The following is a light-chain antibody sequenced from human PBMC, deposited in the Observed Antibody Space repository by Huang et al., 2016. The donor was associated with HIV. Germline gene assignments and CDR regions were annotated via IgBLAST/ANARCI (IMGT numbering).Light chain of an antibody. V-gene: IGKV1D-13*01. CDR2: DAS. CDR3: QHFNNYPYS. CDR1: QGISSA. J-gene: IGKJ2*03. Sequence: AIQLTQSPSSLSASVGDRVTMTCRASQGISSALAGYQQKPGKAPKLLIYDASRLESGVPSRFSGSGSGTSFTLTVSSLQPEDFATYFCQHFNNYPYSFGQGTKLEI.